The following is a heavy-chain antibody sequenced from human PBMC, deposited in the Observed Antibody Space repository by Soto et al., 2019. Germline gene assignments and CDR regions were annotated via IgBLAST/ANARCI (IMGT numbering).Heavy chain of an antibody. Sequence: HPGGSVRLSCAASGFPFGRYDMHWVRQAPGKGLEWVAVLWFDGSNEYYADSVQGRFTISRDNSKNTLYLQMDSLRAEDTAVYYCAKVLYASESFDSEEAPYGMDVWGQGTTVTVSS. CDR2: LWFDGSNE. D-gene: IGHD3-10*01. CDR1: GFPFGRYD. J-gene: IGHJ6*02. CDR3: AKVLYASESFDSEEAPYGMDV. V-gene: IGHV3-33*06.